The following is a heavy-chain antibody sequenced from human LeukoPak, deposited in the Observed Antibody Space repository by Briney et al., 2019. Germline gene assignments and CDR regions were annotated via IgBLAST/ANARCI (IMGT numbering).Heavy chain of an antibody. J-gene: IGHJ5*02. V-gene: IGHV4-31*01. CDR2: IYYSEIR. Sequence: SQTLSLTCTVSGVSISSCGSYWGWLRLHPGKGLEWVVYIYYSEIRDYKSSLKSLITISVDTSKNQFYPKLRPVTAPDTDVYYCASLGGAAGKVLTWFDPWGQGTLVTVSS. CDR1: GVSISSCGSY. CDR3: ASLGGAAGKVLTWFDP. D-gene: IGHD6-13*01.